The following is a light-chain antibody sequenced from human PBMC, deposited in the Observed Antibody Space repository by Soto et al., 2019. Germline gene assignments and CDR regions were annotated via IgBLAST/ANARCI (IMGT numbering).Light chain of an antibody. CDR2: EVV. V-gene: IGLV2-8*01. Sequence: QSVLTQPPSASGSPGQSVTISCTGTKNDVGFYDFVSWYQHHPGKAPRLIIYEVVQRPSGVPDRFPGSKSGNTASLTVSGLQAADEADYFCKSYAGSNTYVFGSGTKATVL. J-gene: IGLJ1*01. CDR3: KSYAGSNTYV. CDR1: KNDVGFYDF.